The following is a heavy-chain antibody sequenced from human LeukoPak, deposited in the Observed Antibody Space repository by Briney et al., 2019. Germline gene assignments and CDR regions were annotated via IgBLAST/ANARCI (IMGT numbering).Heavy chain of an antibody. CDR2: IWYDGSNK. J-gene: IGHJ4*02. V-gene: IGHV3-33*01. CDR1: GFTFSSYG. Sequence: GGSLRLSCAASGFTFSSYGMHWVRQAPGKGLEWVAVIWYDGSNKYYADSVKGRFTISRDNSKNTLYLQMNSLRAEDTAVYYCARSVARPGYFDYWGQGTLATVSS. D-gene: IGHD5-12*01. CDR3: ARSVARPGYFDY.